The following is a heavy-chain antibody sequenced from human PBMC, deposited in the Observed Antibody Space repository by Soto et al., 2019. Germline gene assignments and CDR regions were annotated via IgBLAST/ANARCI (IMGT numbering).Heavy chain of an antibody. J-gene: IGHJ6*02. CDR3: AKDYQWLVRGYYYYGMDV. D-gene: IGHD6-19*01. V-gene: IGHV3-30*18. Sequence: GSLRLSCAASGFTFSSYGMHWVRQAPGKGLEWVAVISYDGSNKYYADSVKGRFTISRDNSKNTLYLQMNSLRAEDTAVYYCAKDYQWLVRGYYYYGMDVWGQGTTVTVSS. CDR1: GFTFSSYG. CDR2: ISYDGSNK.